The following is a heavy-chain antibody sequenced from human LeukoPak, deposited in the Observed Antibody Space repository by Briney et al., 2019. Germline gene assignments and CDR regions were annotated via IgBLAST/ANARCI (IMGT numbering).Heavy chain of an antibody. V-gene: IGHV3-64D*06. Sequence: GGSLRLSCSAPGFTFSSYAMHWVRQAPGKGLEFVSAISSNGGSTYYADSVKGRFTISRDNSKNTLYLLMGSLRAEDTSVYYCVKTMGYSNSRLDYWGQGTLVTVSS. CDR1: GFTFSSYA. CDR2: ISSNGGST. CDR3: VKTMGYSNSRLDY. J-gene: IGHJ4*02. D-gene: IGHD6-6*01.